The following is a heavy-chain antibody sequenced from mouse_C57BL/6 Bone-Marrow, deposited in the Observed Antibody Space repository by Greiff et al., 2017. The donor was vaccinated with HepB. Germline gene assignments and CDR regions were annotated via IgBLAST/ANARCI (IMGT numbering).Heavy chain of an antibody. CDR1: GYTFTSYW. D-gene: IGHD4-1*01. J-gene: IGHJ2*01. Sequence: QVQLQQPGAELVKPGASVKLSCKASGYTFTSYWMHWVKQRPGQGLEWIGMIHPNSGSTNYNEKFKSKATLPVDKSSSTAYLQLSSLTSEDSAVYYCASNWGPYYFDYWGQGTTLTVSS. V-gene: IGHV1-64*01. CDR3: ASNWGPYYFDY. CDR2: IHPNSGST.